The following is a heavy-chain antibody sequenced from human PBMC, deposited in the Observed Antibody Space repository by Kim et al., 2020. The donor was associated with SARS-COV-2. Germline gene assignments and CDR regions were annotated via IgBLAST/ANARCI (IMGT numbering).Heavy chain of an antibody. CDR1: GGSFSGYY. D-gene: IGHD3-9*01. Sequence: SETLSLTCAVYGGSFSGYYWSWIRQPPGKGLEWIGEINHSGSTNYNPSLKSRVTISVDTSKNQFSLKLSSGTAADTAVYYCARGPRVGGRYFDWLSDYGMDVWGQGTTVTVSS. CDR2: INHSGST. V-gene: IGHV4-34*01. J-gene: IGHJ6*02. CDR3: ARGPRVGGRYFDWLSDYGMDV.